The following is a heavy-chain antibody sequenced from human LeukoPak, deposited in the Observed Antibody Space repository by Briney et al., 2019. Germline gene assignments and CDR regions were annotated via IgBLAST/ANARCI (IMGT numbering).Heavy chain of an antibody. D-gene: IGHD4-17*01. Sequence: GGSLRLSCAASGFTFSSYEINWVRQAPGKGLEWLSHISTSGSSIHYADSVKGRFTISRDNAKNSLYLQMNSLRVEDTAVYYCARDATTELGTVYMDVWGKGTTVTISS. CDR1: GFTFSSYE. CDR3: ARDATTELGTVYMDV. J-gene: IGHJ6*03. CDR2: ISTSGSSI. V-gene: IGHV3-48*03.